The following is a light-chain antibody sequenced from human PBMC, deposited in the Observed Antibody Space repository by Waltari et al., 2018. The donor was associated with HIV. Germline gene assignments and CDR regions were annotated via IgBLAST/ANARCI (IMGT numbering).Light chain of an antibody. Sequence: SYELAQPLSVSVALGQTARITRGGNSIGSKSVHWYQQRPGQAPVLVIYRDNNRPSGIPERFSGSSSGNTATLTISRAQAGDESDYYCQIWDSSTVVFGGGTKLTVL. J-gene: IGLJ2*01. V-gene: IGLV3-9*01. CDR1: SIGSKS. CDR3: QIWDSSTVV. CDR2: RDN.